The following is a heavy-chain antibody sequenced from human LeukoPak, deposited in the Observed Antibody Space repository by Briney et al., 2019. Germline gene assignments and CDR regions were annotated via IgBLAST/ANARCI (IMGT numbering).Heavy chain of an antibody. J-gene: IGHJ5*02. V-gene: IGHV3-23*01. CDR3: AKDIREYYSSGWFDP. CDR1: GFTFSSYA. D-gene: IGHD3-10*01. CDR2: ISGSGGST. Sequence: PGGSLRLSCAASGFTFSSYAMSWVRQAPGKGLEWVSAISGSGGSTYYADSVKGRFTISRDNSKNTLYLQMNSLRAEDTAVYYCAKDIREYYSSGWFDPWGQGTLVTVSS.